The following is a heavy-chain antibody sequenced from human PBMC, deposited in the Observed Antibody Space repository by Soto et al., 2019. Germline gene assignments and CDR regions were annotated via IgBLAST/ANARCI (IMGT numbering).Heavy chain of an antibody. D-gene: IGHD3-22*01. CDR1: GFAFNIYA. Sequence: EVQLLESGGDLVQPGGSLRLSCAASGFAFNIYAMSWVRQAPGMGLEWVSTISTGGDNTYYADPVKGRFTISRDKSKNPLYLRMNSMRADDTAVYYCAKAGHYNGRSCYYFFDDWGQGTLVTVSS. CDR2: ISTGGDNT. J-gene: IGHJ4*02. V-gene: IGHV3-23*01. CDR3: AKAGHYNGRSCYYFFDD.